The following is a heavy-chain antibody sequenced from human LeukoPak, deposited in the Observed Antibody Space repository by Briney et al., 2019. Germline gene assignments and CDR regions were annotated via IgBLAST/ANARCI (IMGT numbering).Heavy chain of an antibody. D-gene: IGHD6-19*01. J-gene: IGHJ4*03. CDR2: IYYSGST. CDR1: GDSISSYY. CDR3: ARWLHVDRYFDS. Sequence: SETLSLTCTVSGDSISSYYWSWIRQPPGKGLEWIGYIYYSGSTNYNPSLKSRVTMSVDTSKNQFSLKLSSVTAADTAVYYCARWLHVDRYFDSWGQGILVTVSS. V-gene: IGHV4-59*01.